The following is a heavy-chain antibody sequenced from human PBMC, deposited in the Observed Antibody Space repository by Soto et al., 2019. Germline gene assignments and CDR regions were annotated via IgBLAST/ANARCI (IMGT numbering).Heavy chain of an antibody. CDR3: ARLLWSRGDWFDP. V-gene: IGHV4-59*08. CDR1: GGSISSYY. J-gene: IGHJ5*02. CDR2: IYYSGST. D-gene: IGHD3-10*01. Sequence: QVQLQESGPGLVKPSETLSLTCTVSGGSISSYYWSWIRQPPGKGLEWIGYIYYSGSTNYNPSLKSRVTIPVDTSKTQFSLNLISVTAAAPAVYYCARLLWSRGDWFDPWGQGTLVTVSS.